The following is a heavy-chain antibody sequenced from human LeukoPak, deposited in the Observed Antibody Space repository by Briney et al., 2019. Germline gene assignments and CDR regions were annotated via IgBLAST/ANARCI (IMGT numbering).Heavy chain of an antibody. CDR1: GYSFTSYW. D-gene: IGHD3-10*01. CDR3: ARLIPSGFGELFSSFDY. Sequence: GESLKISCKGSGYSFTSYWIGWVRQMPGKGLEWMGIIYPGDSDTRYSPSFQGPVTISADKSISTVYLQWSSLKASDTAMYYCARLIPSGFGELFSSFDYWGQGTLVTVSS. CDR2: IYPGDSDT. V-gene: IGHV5-51*01. J-gene: IGHJ4*02.